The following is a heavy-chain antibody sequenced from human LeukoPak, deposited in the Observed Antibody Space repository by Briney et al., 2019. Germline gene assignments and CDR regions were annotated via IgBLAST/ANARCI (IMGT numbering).Heavy chain of an antibody. Sequence: SETLSLTCTVSGGSITSYYWSWIRQPPEKGLEWIGYISYSRSTNYNPSLKSRATMSLDTSKNQFSLNLNSVTAADTAVYYCARGERPGCDYWGQGTLVTVSS. D-gene: IGHD6-6*01. J-gene: IGHJ4*02. CDR1: GGSITSYY. CDR2: ISYSRST. V-gene: IGHV4-59*01. CDR3: ARGERPGCDY.